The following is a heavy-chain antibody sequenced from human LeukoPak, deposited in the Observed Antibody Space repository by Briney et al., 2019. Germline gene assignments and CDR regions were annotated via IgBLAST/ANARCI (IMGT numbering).Heavy chain of an antibody. D-gene: IGHD3-10*01. CDR2: INHSGST. Sequence: PSETLSLTCAVYGGSFSGDYWSWIRQPPGKGLEWIGEINHSGSTNYNPSLKSRVTISVDTSKDQFSLKLSSVTAADTAVYYCAKNYYGSGSYYNGYNWFDPWGQGTLVTASS. CDR1: GGSFSGDY. J-gene: IGHJ5*02. CDR3: AKNYYGSGSYYNGYNWFDP. V-gene: IGHV4-34*01.